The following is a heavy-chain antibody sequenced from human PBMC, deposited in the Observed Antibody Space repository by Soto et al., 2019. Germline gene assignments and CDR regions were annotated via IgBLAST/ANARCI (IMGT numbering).Heavy chain of an antibody. CDR1: GFTFSSYA. V-gene: IGHV3-30-3*01. J-gene: IGHJ4*02. CDR2: ISYDGSNK. D-gene: IGHD3-9*01. Sequence: PGGSLRLSCAASGFTFSSYAMHWVRQAPGKGLEWVAVISYDGSNKYYADSVKGRFTISRDNSKNTLYLQMNSLRAEDTAVYYCARDPLPGYYGYYFDYWGQGTLVTVSS. CDR3: ARDPLPGYYGYYFDY.